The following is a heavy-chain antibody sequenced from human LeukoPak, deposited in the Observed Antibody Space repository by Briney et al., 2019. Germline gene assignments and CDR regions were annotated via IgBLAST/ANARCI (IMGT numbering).Heavy chain of an antibody. CDR2: ISSSSSYI. V-gene: IGHV3-21*01. CDR1: GFTFSSYE. Sequence: GGSLRLSCAASGFTFSSYEMNWVRQAPGKGLEWVSSISSSSSYIYYADSVKGRFTISRDNAKNSLYLQMNSLRAEDTAVYYCARDGSTTIDYWGQGTLVTVSS. CDR3: ARDGSTTIDY. D-gene: IGHD1-1*01. J-gene: IGHJ4*02.